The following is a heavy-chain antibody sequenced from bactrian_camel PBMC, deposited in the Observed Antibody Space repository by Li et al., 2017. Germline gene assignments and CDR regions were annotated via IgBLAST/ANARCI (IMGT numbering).Heavy chain of an antibody. CDR3: AALLYPKCSELLGLESIDFGY. D-gene: IGHD2*01. Sequence: HVQLVESGGGSVQAGGSLRLSCVVSGYNFVSLCMTWFRQPPTKEREPVAGIDYAGTLKYADSVKGRFTISRDSAKNTLFLEMNDLKPEDTAVYYCAALLYPKCSELLGLESIDFGYWGQ. V-gene: IGHV3S53*01. CDR1: GYNFVSLC. CDR2: IDYAGTL. J-gene: IGHJ6*01.